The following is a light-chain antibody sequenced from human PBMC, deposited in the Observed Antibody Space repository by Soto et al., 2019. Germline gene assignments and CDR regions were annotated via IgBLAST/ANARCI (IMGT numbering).Light chain of an antibody. CDR1: QSVGSK. V-gene: IGKV3-15*01. CDR3: QQYNDWPTRRLT. J-gene: IGKJ4*01. CDR2: GAF. Sequence: EVVMTQSPATLSVSPGERATLSCRASQSVGSKLAWYQQKPGQAPRLLIYGAFTRATDIPARFSGSGSGTEFTLTISSLQSEDLAVYYCQQYNDWPTRRLTFGGGTKVEIK.